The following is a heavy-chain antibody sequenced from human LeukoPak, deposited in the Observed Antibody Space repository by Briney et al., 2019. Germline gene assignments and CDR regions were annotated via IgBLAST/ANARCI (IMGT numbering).Heavy chain of an antibody. D-gene: IGHD6-19*01. CDR1: GYTFTIYA. J-gene: IGHJ4*02. CDR2: INTNPWNQ. CDR3: ARAKSSGCGY. V-gene: IGHV7-4-1*02. Sequence: ASVTVSCRACGYTFTIYAMYWVRQAPGQGLEWMGWINTNPWNQTYPHGFTGRFVFFLGNSVSTAYLEIRRLKRGDAGVFFCARAKSSGCGYWGQRALVT.